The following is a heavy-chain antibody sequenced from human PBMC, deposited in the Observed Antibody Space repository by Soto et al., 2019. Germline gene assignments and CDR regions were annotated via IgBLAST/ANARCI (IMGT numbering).Heavy chain of an antibody. D-gene: IGHD2-8*01. CDR3: AHRRSGVLFFDY. CDR2: IYWDDDK. J-gene: IGHJ4*02. CDR1: GFSLSTSGVG. Sequence: QITLKESGPPLVKPTQTLTLTCTFSGFSLSTSGVGVGWIRQPPGKALEWLALIYWDDDKRYSPSLKSRLTITKDTSKNQVVLTMTNMDPVDTATYYCAHRRSGVLFFDYWGQGTLVTVSS. V-gene: IGHV2-5*02.